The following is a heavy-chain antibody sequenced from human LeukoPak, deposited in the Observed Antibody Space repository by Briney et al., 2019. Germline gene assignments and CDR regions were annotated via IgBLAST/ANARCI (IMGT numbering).Heavy chain of an antibody. V-gene: IGHV3-23*01. CDR1: GFTFSSSA. J-gene: IGHJ3*02. Sequence: PGGSLRLSCAASGFTFSSSAMSWVRQVPGKGLEWVSGISASGGSTSYADSVRGRFTISRDNSKNTLYVQMNSLRDEDTAVYYCAKTSAAVVTPSDDAFDIWGQGTMVTVSS. CDR2: ISASGGST. CDR3: AKTSAAVVTPSDDAFDI. D-gene: IGHD4-23*01.